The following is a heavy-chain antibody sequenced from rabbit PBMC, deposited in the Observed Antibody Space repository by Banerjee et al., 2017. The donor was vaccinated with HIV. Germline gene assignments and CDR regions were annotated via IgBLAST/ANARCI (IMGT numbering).Heavy chain of an antibody. V-gene: IGHV1S47*01. CDR3: VREVAAKFGL. D-gene: IGHD4-1*01. CDR1: GFDFSSYG. Sequence: QEQLVEFGGGLVQPGGSLKLSCKASGFDFSSYGVSWVRQAPGKGLEWIGYIDPIFGITYYANWVNGRFSISSHNAQNTLFLQLNSLTAADTATYFCVREVAAKFGLWGQGTLVTVS. J-gene: IGHJ4*01. CDR2: IDPIFGIT.